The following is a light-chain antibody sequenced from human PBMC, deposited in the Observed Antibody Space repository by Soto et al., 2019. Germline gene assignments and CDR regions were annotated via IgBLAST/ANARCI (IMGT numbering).Light chain of an antibody. V-gene: IGLV2-14*02. CDR1: SSDVGTYKP. CDR3: SLYASTSTAV. Sequence: QSVLTQPASVCGCPGQSITISCTGTSSDVGTYKPVSWYQQYPGKAPKVIIYDDTKRPSGVSSCFSGFKSGNTASLTISGLQAEDEADYYCSLYASTSTAVFGSETKVTVL. J-gene: IGLJ1*01. CDR2: DDT.